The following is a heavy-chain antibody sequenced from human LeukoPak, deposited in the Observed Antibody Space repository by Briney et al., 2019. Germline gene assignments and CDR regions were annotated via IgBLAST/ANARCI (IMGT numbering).Heavy chain of an antibody. Sequence: GGSLRLSCAASGFTFSSYGMSWVRQAPGKGLDWVSVITGSGGSTYYADSVKGRFTISRDNAKSSLYLQMNSLRAEDTAVYYCARVLHKRNYDSSVYYGYWGQGTLVTVSS. V-gene: IGHV3-23*01. J-gene: IGHJ4*02. CDR2: ITGSGGST. D-gene: IGHD3-22*01. CDR1: GFTFSSYG. CDR3: ARVLHKRNYDSSVYYGY.